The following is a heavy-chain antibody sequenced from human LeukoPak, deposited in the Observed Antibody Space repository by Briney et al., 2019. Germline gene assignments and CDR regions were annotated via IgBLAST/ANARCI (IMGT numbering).Heavy chain of an antibody. J-gene: IGHJ6*03. CDR3: AKDQFKGSPWGYMDV. D-gene: IGHD7-27*01. V-gene: IGHV3-30-3*01. CDR2: ISYDGSNK. CDR1: GFTFSSYA. Sequence: GRSLRLSCAASGFTFSSYAMHWVRQAPGKGLEWVAVISYDGSNKYYADSVKGRFTISRDNSKNTLYLQMNSLRVEDTAVYYCAKDQFKGSPWGYMDVWGKGTTVTVSS.